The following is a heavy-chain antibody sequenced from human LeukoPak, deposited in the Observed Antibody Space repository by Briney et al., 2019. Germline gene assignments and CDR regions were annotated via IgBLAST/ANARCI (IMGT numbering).Heavy chain of an antibody. J-gene: IGHJ6*02. CDR1: GGSFSGYY. CDR3: ARARYCSSTSCHPGYGYYYGMDV. Sequence: SETLSLTCAVYGGSFSGYYWSWIRQPPGKGLESIGEINHSGSTNYNPSLKSRVTISVDTSKNQFSLKLSSVTAADTAVYYCARARYCSSTSCHPGYGYYYGMDVWGQGTTVTVSS. CDR2: INHSGST. D-gene: IGHD2-2*01. V-gene: IGHV4-34*01.